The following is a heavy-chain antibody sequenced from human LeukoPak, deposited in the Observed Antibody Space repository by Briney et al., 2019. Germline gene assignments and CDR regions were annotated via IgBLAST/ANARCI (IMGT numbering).Heavy chain of an antibody. D-gene: IGHD2-2*01. CDR1: GGSISSYY. CDR2: IYTSGST. V-gene: IGHV4-4*07. CDR3: ARGKSSLVVPVAQVCSV. J-gene: IGHJ3*01. Sequence: SETLSLTCTVSGGSISSYYWSWIRQPAGKGLEWIGRIYTSGSTNYNPSLKSRVTMSVDTSKNQFSLKLSSVTAADTAVYYCARGKSSLVVPVAQVCSVWGQGTMVTVSS.